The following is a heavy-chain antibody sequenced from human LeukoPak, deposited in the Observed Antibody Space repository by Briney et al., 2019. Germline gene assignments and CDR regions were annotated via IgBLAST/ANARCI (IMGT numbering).Heavy chain of an antibody. CDR3: AREGGVYYYIDV. V-gene: IGHV6-1*01. Sequence: SQTLSLTCAISGDSVSSNSAAWHWIRHSPSKGLEWLGRTYYRSKWGNDYAVSVKSRVTIHPDTSKNQFPLQLNSVTPEDTGVYYCAREGGVYYYIDVWGKGTTVTVSS. CDR1: GDSVSSNSAA. D-gene: IGHD3-16*01. J-gene: IGHJ6*03. CDR2: TYYRSKWGN.